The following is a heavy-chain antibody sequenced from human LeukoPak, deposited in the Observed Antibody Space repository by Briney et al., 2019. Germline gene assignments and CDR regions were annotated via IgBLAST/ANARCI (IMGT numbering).Heavy chain of an antibody. V-gene: IGHV1-2*06. CDR3: ARSGSPKNYYYYYMDV. CDR1: GYTFTGYY. J-gene: IGHJ6*03. D-gene: IGHD1-26*01. Sequence: ASVKVSCKASGYTFTGYYMHWVRQAPGQGLEWMGRINPNSGGTNYAQKFQGRVTMTRDTSISTAYMELSRLRSEDTAVYYCARSGSPKNYYYYYMDVWGKGTTVTVSS. CDR2: INPNSGGT.